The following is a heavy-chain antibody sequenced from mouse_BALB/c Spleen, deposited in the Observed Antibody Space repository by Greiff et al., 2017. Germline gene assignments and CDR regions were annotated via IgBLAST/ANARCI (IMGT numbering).Heavy chain of an antibody. V-gene: IGHV1-66*01. CDR3: ARSSLTGTSYYFDY. CDR1: GYSFTSYY. D-gene: IGHD4-1*01. Sequence: VHLVESGPELVKPGASVKISCKASGYSFTSYYIHWVKQRPGQGLEWIGWIFPGSGNTKYNEKFKGKATLTADTSSSTAYMQLSSLTSEDSAVYFCARSSLTGTSYYFDYWGQGTTLTVSS. J-gene: IGHJ2*01. CDR2: IFPGSGNT.